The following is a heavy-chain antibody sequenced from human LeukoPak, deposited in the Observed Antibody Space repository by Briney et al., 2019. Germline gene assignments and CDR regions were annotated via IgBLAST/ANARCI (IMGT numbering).Heavy chain of an antibody. CDR1: GFTFDDYA. D-gene: IGHD3-3*01. Sequence: GRSLRLSCAASGFTFDDYAMHWVRQAPGKGLEWVSGISWNSGSIGYADSVKGRFTISRDNSKNTLYLQMNSLRAEDTAVYYCAREAVDTIFGVVIRGYYYYGMDVWGQGTTVTVSS. CDR3: AREAVDTIFGVVIRGYYYYGMDV. V-gene: IGHV3-9*01. CDR2: ISWNSGSI. J-gene: IGHJ6*02.